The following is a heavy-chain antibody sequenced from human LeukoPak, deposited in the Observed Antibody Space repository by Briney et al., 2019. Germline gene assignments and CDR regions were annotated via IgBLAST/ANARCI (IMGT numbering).Heavy chain of an antibody. J-gene: IGHJ4*02. CDR3: AREGIAVAAPGAY. Sequence: ASVKVSCKASGYTFTGYYMHWVRQAPGQGLEWMGIINPSGGSTSYAQKFQGRVTMTRDTSTSTVYMELSSLRSEETAVYYCAREGIAVAAPGAYWGQGTLVTVSS. CDR2: INPSGGST. V-gene: IGHV1-46*01. CDR1: GYTFTGYY. D-gene: IGHD6-19*01.